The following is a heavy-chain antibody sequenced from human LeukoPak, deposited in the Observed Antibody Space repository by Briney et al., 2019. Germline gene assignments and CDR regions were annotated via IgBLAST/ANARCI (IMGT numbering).Heavy chain of an antibody. CDR1: GFTFSSDA. CDR2: ISYDGSNK. J-gene: IGHJ6*02. CDR3: ARDPVAPDYYYYGMDV. V-gene: IGHV3-30-3*01. Sequence: PGGSLRLSCAASGFTFSSDAMHWVRQAPGKGLEWVAVISYDGSNKYYADSVTGRFTISRDNSKNTLYLQMNSLRAEDTAVYYCARDPVAPDYYYYGMDVWGQGTTVTVSS. D-gene: IGHD2-2*01.